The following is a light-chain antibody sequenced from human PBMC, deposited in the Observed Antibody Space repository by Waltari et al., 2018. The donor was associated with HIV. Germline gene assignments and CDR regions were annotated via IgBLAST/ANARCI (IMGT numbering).Light chain of an antibody. CDR3: NSYSTTYTPCV. Sequence: QSALTQPASVSGSPGQSITISCTGSSSDVGAYNYVSWYQQHPGKAPKLVIYDVSNRPSGVSNRFSGSKSGNTASLTISGLQTEDEADYYGNSYSTTYTPCVFGTGTRVTVL. CDR1: SSDVGAYNY. V-gene: IGLV2-14*01. CDR2: DVS. J-gene: IGLJ1*01.